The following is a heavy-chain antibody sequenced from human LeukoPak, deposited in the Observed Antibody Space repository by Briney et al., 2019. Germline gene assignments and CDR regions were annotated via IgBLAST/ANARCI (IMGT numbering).Heavy chain of an antibody. J-gene: IGHJ6*02. CDR1: GDSVSSNSAA. Sequence: SQTLSLTCAILGDSVSSNSAAWNWIRQSPARGLEWLGRTYYRSKWYTDYAVSVKSRISINPDTSKSQFSLQLNSVTPEDTAVYYCARVDLKYYYGIDVWGQGTTVTVSS. D-gene: IGHD3-3*01. CDR3: ARVDLKYYYGIDV. V-gene: IGHV6-1*01. CDR2: TYYRSKWYT.